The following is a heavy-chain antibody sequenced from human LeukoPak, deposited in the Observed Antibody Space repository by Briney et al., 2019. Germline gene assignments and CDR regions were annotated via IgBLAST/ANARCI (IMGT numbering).Heavy chain of an antibody. CDR3: ATNPMIVTESAFDI. Sequence: WVRQPPGKGLEWIGYIYYSGSTYYNPSLKSRVTISVDTSKNQFSLKLSSVTAADTAVYYCATNPMIVTESAFDIWGQGTMVTVSS. V-gene: IGHV4-30-4*08. J-gene: IGHJ3*02. CDR2: IYYSGST. D-gene: IGHD3-22*01.